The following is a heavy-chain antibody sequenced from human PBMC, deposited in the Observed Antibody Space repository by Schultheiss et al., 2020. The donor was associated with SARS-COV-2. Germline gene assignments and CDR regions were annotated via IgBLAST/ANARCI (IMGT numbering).Heavy chain of an antibody. J-gene: IGHJ4*02. CDR1: GGSFSGYY. D-gene: IGHD5-12*01. Sequence: SETLSLTCAVYGGSFSGYYWSWIRQPPGKGLEWIGYIYYSGSTYYNPSLKSLVTISVDTSKNQFSLKLSSVTAADTAVYYCARGGVATDDGYYFDYWGQGTLVTVSS. V-gene: IGHV4-34*09. CDR3: ARGGVATDDGYYFDY. CDR2: IYYSGST.